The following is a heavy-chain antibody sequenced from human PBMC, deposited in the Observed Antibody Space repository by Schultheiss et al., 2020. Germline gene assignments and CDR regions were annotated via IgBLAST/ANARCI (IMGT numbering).Heavy chain of an antibody. J-gene: IGHJ6*02. D-gene: IGHD4-11*01. V-gene: IGHV3-23*01. CDR2: ISGSGGST. Sequence: GGSLRLSCAASGFTVSSNYMSWVRQAPGKGLEWVSAISGSGGSTYYADSVKGRFTISRDNSKNTLYLQMNSLRAEDTAVYYCATDTSTLARYSAMDVWGQGTTVTVSS. CDR3: ATDTSTLARYSAMDV. CDR1: GFTVSSNY.